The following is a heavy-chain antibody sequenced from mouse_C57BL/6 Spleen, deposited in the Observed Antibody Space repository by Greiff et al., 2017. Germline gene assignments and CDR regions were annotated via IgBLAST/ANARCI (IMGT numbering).Heavy chain of an antibody. CDR2: IRNKANGYTT. Sequence: EVQLVESGGGLVQPGGSLSLSCAASGFTFTDYYMSWVRQPPGKALEWLGFIRNKANGYTTEYSASVKGRFTISRDNSQSILYLQMNALRAEDSATYYCARYGYDRVYYYAMDYWGQGTSVTVSS. CDR3: ARYGYDRVYYYAMDY. V-gene: IGHV7-3*01. D-gene: IGHD2-2*01. J-gene: IGHJ4*01. CDR1: GFTFTDYY.